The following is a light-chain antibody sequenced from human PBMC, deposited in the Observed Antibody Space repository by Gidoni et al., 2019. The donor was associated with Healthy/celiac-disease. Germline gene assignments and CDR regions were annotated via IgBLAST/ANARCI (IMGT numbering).Light chain of an antibody. V-gene: IGKV3-11*01. CDR1: QSVSRY. J-gene: IGKJ4*01. CDR3: QQRSHT. Sequence: ELVLTQSPATLSLSPGERATLSCRASQSVSRYLAWYQQKPGQAPRLLIYDASNRATGIPARFSGSGSGTDFTLTISSLEPEDFAVYYCQQRSHTFXGXTKVEIK. CDR2: DAS.